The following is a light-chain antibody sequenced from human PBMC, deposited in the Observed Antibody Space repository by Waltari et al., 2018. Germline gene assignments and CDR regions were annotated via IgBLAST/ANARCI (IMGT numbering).Light chain of an antibody. J-gene: IGLJ2*01. V-gene: IGLV2-14*03. CDR2: DVS. CDR3: SSYTSSSTLI. Sequence: QSALTQPASVSGSPGQSITISCTGTSSDVGGYNYVSWYHQHPGKAPRLMIYDVSNRPSGVSNRFSGSKSGNTASLTISGLQAEDEADYHCSSYTSSSTLIFGGGTKLTVL. CDR1: SSDVGGYNY.